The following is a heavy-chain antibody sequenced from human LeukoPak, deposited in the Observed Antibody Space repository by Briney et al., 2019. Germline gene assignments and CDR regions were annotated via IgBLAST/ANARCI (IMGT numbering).Heavy chain of an antibody. V-gene: IGHV4-39*01. J-gene: IGHJ2*01. Sequence: SETLSLTCTVSGGSISSSSYYWGWIRQPPGKGLEWIGSIYYSGSTYYNPSLKSRVTISVDTSKNRFSLKLSSVAAADTAVYYCARHRVPYWYLDLWGRGTLVTVSS. CDR1: GGSISSSSYY. CDR2: IYYSGST. D-gene: IGHD4/OR15-4a*01. CDR3: ARHRVPYWYLDL.